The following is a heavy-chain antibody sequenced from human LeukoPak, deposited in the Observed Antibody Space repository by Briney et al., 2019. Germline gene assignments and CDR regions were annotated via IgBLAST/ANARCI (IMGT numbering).Heavy chain of an antibody. V-gene: IGHV1-46*01. CDR2: INPTGGST. D-gene: IGHD3-10*01. J-gene: IGHJ4*02. CDR3: ARVRGGYYGSGSYYNGFDY. Sequence: VASVKVSCKASGYTFTSYYMQWVRQAPGQGLEWMGIINPTGGSTSYAQKFQGRVTMTRDTSTSTVYMELSSLRSEDTAVYYCARVRGGYYGSGSYYNGFDYWGQGTLVTVSS. CDR1: GYTFTSYY.